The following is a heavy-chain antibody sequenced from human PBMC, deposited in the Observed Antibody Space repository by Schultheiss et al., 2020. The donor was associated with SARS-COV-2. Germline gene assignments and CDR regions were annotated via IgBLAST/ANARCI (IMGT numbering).Heavy chain of an antibody. V-gene: IGHV4-59*01. CDR1: GGSISSYY. Sequence: SETLSLTCTVSGGSISSYYWSWIRQPPGKGLEWIGSIYHSGNTYYNPSLKSRVTISVDTSKNQFSLKLSSVTAADTAVYYCARAGSSSSALYYYYYYGMDVWGQGTTVTVSS. CDR3: ARAGSSSSALYYYYYYGMDV. CDR2: IYHSGNT. J-gene: IGHJ6*02. D-gene: IGHD6-6*01.